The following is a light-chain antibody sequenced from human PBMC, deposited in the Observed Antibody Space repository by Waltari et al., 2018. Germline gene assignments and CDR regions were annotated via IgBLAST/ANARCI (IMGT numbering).Light chain of an antibody. J-gene: IGKJ4*01. Sequence: DIVMTQTPLSLSVTPGQPASISCTSSQRLLHSDGKTYLFWYLQKPGQSPQLLIYEVFNRFSGVPDRFSGSGSGTDFTLTISRVEAEDVGVYYCMQSMQVTLTFGGGTKVEIK. CDR3: MQSMQVTLT. V-gene: IGKV2D-29*02. CDR1: QRLLHSDGKTY. CDR2: EVF.